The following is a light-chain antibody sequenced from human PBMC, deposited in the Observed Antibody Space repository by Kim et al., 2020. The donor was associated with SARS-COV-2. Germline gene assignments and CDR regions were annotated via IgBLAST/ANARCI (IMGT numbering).Light chain of an antibody. CDR3: QVWDSRTVV. CDR1: NIENKN. Sequence: SVALGQTATLPCGGNNIENKNVHWYRQRPGQAPVLVMYKDKKRPSGIPERLSDSNSGDTATLTISRVEAGDEGDYYCQVWDSRTVVFGGGTKLAVL. J-gene: IGLJ2*01. CDR2: KDK. V-gene: IGLV3-9*01.